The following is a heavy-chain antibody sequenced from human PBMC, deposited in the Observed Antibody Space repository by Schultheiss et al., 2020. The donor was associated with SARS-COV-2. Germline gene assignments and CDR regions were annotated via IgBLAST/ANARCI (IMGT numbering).Heavy chain of an antibody. D-gene: IGHD6-19*01. J-gene: IGHJ4*02. CDR2: IWYDGSNK. Sequence: GGSLRLSCAASGFTFSSYGMHWVRQAPGKGLEWVAVIWYDGSNKYYADSVKGRFTISRDNSKNTLYLQMNSLRAEDTAVYYCARVRSHSSGWYDYWGQGTLVTVSS. CDR3: ARVRSHSSGWYDY. V-gene: IGHV3-33*01. CDR1: GFTFSSYG.